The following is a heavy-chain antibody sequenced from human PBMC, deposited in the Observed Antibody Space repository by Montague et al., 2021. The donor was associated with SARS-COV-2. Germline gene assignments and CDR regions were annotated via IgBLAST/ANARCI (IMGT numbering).Heavy chain of an antibody. J-gene: IGHJ5*02. Sequence: SETLSLTCTVSGGSISSSSNYWGWIRQPPGKGLEWIGSIYYSGSTYYNSSLKSRVTISVDTSKNQFSLKLNSVTAADTAVYYCARLVWFGGLSSENWFDPWGQGTPVTVSS. D-gene: IGHD3-10*01. CDR1: GGSISSSSNY. V-gene: IGHV4-39*01. CDR2: IYYSGST. CDR3: ARLVWFGGLSSENWFDP.